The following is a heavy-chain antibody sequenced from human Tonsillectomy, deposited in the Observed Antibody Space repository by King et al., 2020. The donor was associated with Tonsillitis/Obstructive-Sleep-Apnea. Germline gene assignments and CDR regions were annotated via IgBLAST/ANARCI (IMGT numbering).Heavy chain of an antibody. CDR3: ARGGPKERILNGFDP. CDR1: GFTFSSYA. CDR2: ISYDGSNK. J-gene: IGHJ5*02. Sequence: VQLVESGGGVVQPGRSLRLSCAASGFTFSSYAMHWVRQAPGKGLEWVAVISYDGSNKYYADSVKGRFTISRDNSKNTLYLQMNSLRAEDTAVYYCARGGPKERILNGFDPWGQGTLVTVSS. V-gene: IGHV3-30*01. D-gene: IGHD6-25*01.